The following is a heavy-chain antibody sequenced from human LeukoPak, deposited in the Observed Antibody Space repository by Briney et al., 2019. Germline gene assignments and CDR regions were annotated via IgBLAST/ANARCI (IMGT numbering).Heavy chain of an antibody. Sequence: GGSLRLSCAASGFTFSSYWMHWVRQAPGKGLVWVSRINTDGSSTSYADSVKGRFTISRDNAKNTLYLQMNSLRAEDTAVYYCAKWRGYSYGIYGMDVWGQGTTVTVSS. CDR3: AKWRGYSYGIYGMDV. CDR1: GFTFSSYW. D-gene: IGHD5-18*01. V-gene: IGHV3-74*01. J-gene: IGHJ6*02. CDR2: INTDGSST.